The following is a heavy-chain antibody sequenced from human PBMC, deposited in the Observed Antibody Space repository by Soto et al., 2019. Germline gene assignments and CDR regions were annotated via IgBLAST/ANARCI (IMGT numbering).Heavy chain of an antibody. CDR3: ARASNGWYYDY. V-gene: IGHV3-64*04. CDR2: ISTNGGST. J-gene: IGHJ4*02. Sequence: PGGSLRLSCSACGFTFSSYAMHWVRQAPGKGLEYVSSISTNGGSTHYADSVKGRFTISRDNSKNTLYLQMNSLRAEDTAVYYCARASNGWYYDYWGQGTLVTVSS. CDR1: GFTFSSYA. D-gene: IGHD6-19*01.